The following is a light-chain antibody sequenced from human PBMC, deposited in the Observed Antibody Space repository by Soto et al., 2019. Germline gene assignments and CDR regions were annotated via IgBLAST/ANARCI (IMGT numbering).Light chain of an antibody. CDR3: SSYRTSSTYV. CDR1: ASDVGSYNY. CDR2: EVT. Sequence: QSALTQPASVSGSPGQSITISCTGTASDVGSYNYVSWHQQHPGQAPRLMFYEVTYRASGVPDRFSASKSGNTASLTISGLQAGDEADDYCSSYRTSSTYVFGTGTKLTVL. V-gene: IGLV2-14*01. J-gene: IGLJ1*01.